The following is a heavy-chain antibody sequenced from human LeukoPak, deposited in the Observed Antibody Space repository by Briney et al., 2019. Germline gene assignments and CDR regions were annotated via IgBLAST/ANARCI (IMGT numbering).Heavy chain of an antibody. CDR1: GYTFTSYG. Sequence: ASVKVSCXAXGYTFTSYGISWVRQAPGQGLEWMGWISAYNGNTNYAQKLQGRVTMTTDTSTSTAYMELRSLRSDDTAVYYCARDGRVAVAGTYDYWGQGTLVTVSS. J-gene: IGHJ4*02. V-gene: IGHV1-18*01. D-gene: IGHD6-19*01. CDR3: ARDGRVAVAGTYDY. CDR2: ISAYNGNT.